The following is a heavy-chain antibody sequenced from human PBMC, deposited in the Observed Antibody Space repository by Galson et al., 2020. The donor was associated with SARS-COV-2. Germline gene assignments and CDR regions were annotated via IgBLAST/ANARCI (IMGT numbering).Heavy chain of an antibody. CDR3: ARVGSSSWYFDY. V-gene: IGHV3-7*03. J-gene: IGHJ4*02. D-gene: IGHD6-13*01. CDR2: IKQDGSEK. Sequence: GGSLRLSCAASGFTFSNYWMTWVRQAPGKGLEWVANIKQDGSEKYYVDSVKGRFTISRDNAKNSLYLQMNILRAEDTAVYYCARVGSSSWYFDYWGQGTLVTVSS. CDR1: GFTFSNYW.